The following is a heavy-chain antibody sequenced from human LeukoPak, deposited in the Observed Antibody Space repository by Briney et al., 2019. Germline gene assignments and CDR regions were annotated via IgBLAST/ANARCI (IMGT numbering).Heavy chain of an antibody. Sequence: ASVKVSCKASGYTFTTYYMHWVRKAPGQGLEWMGIINPSGGSTSYAQKFQGRVTMTRDTSTSTVYMELSSLRSEDTVVYYCARDIYSSSWYKDYFDYWGQGTLVTVSS. V-gene: IGHV1-46*01. CDR3: ARDIYSSSWYKDYFDY. CDR2: INPSGGST. J-gene: IGHJ4*02. D-gene: IGHD6-13*01. CDR1: GYTFTTYY.